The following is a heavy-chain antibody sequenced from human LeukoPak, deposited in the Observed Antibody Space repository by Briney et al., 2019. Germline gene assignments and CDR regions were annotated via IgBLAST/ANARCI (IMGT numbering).Heavy chain of an antibody. V-gene: IGHV1-18*01. J-gene: IGHJ4*02. CDR2: ISTYNGNT. Sequence: ASVKVSCEASGYTFTSYGISWVRQAPGQGLEWMGWISTYNGNTNYAQKFQGRVTMTTDTSTSTAYMELRSLRSDDTAVYYCARGSTRWLQAYYFDYWGQGTLVTVSS. D-gene: IGHD5-24*01. CDR3: ARGSTRWLQAYYFDY. CDR1: GYTFTSYG.